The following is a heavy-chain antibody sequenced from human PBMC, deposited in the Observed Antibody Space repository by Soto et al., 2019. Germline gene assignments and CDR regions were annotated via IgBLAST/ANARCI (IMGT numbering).Heavy chain of an antibody. CDR3: AKDREVRGQIDY. CDR2: ISGSGGST. J-gene: IGHJ4*02. Sequence: PGGSLRLSCAASGFHFSSYAMSWVRQAPGKGLEWVSAISGSGGSTYYADSVKGRFTISRDNSKNTLYLQMNSLRAEDTAVYYCAKDREVRGQIDYWGQGTLVTVSS. V-gene: IGHV3-23*01. CDR1: GFHFSSYA. D-gene: IGHD3-10*01.